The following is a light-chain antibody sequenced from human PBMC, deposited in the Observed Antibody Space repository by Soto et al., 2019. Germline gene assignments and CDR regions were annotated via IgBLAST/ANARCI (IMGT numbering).Light chain of an antibody. CDR2: RNN. V-gene: IGLV1-44*01. CDR1: GPNIGSNT. J-gene: IGLJ1*01. CDR3: AAWDDSLNGFYV. Sequence: QSALAEPAAAAAPPVQRVTISCPGCGPNIGSNTVNWYQPLPGTAPKPLIHRNNQRPSGVPDRFSGSKSGTSASLAISGLQSEDEADYYCAAWDDSLNGFYVFGTGTKVTVL.